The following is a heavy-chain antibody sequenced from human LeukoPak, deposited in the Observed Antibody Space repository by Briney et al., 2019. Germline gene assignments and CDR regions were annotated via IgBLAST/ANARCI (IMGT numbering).Heavy chain of an antibody. CDR3: ARTQSQSGTYRYYFGY. D-gene: IGHD1-26*01. Sequence: SETLSLTCTVSGASVGSAGYYWSWIRQPPGGGLEWIGYIYYISNTNYNPSLKSRVTMSLDPSKNQFSLKLSSVTAADTAVYYCARTQSQSGTYRYYFGYWGQGTQVTVSS. J-gene: IGHJ4*02. CDR2: IYYISNT. CDR1: GASVGSAGYY. V-gene: IGHV4-61*08.